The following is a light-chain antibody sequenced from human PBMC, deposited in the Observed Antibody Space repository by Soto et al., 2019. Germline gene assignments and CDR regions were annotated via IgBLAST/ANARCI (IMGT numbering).Light chain of an antibody. V-gene: IGLV2-14*01. Sequence: QSALTQPASVSGSPGQSITIPCTGTNSDVGGYNYVSWYQHHPGKAPKLMIYEVFNRPSGVSSRFSGSKSGSTASLTISGIQAEDEADYYCSSYTTTNTLYVFGTGTKLTVL. CDR1: NSDVGGYNY. CDR3: SSYTTTNTLYV. J-gene: IGLJ1*01. CDR2: EVF.